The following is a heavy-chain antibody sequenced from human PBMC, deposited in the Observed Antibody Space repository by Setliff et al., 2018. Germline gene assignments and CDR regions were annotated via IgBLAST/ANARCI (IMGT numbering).Heavy chain of an antibody. D-gene: IGHD3-10*01. CDR2: IDPSGNT. V-gene: IGHV4-61*09. Sequence: PSETLSLTCTVSGGSISSGSNYWSWIRQPAGRGLEWIGHIDPSGNTNYHPSLKSRVTISGDTSKNQFSLKLTSVTAADTAVYFCARSLGSGSYYNSRPFYSDYWGQGTLVAVSS. CDR1: GGSISSGSNY. J-gene: IGHJ4*02. CDR3: ARSLGSGSYYNSRPFYSDY.